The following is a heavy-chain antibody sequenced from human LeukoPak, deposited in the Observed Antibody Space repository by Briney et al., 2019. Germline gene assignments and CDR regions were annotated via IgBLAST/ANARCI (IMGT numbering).Heavy chain of an antibody. CDR3: ATLRGAGTAVFDS. D-gene: IGHD6-19*01. J-gene: IGHJ4*02. V-gene: IGHV4-59*08. CDR1: GGSISYDY. CDR2: IHYSGAT. Sequence: SETLSLTCTVSGGSISYDYWSWIRQSPGKRLEWIGYIHYSGATNYSPSLKSRVTISVDTSKNQFYLKLSSVTAADTALYYCATLRGAGTAVFDSWGQGTLVTVSS.